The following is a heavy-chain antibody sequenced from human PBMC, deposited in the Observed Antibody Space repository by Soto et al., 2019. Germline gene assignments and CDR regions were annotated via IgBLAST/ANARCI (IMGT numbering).Heavy chain of an antibody. CDR2: IWYDGSNK. Sequence: QVQLVESGGGVVQPGRSLRLSCAASGFTFSSYGMHWVRQAPGKGLEWVAVIWYDGSNKYYADSVKGRFTISRDNSKNTLYLQMNSLRAEDTAVYYCAGGRSYDEDPFDYWGQGTLVTVSS. CDR1: GFTFSSYG. D-gene: IGHD5-18*01. V-gene: IGHV3-33*01. CDR3: AGGRSYDEDPFDY. J-gene: IGHJ4*02.